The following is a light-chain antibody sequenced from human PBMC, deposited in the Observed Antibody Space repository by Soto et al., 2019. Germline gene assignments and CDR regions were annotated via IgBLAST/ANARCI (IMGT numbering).Light chain of an antibody. CDR2: DAS. CDR1: QSISFW. V-gene: IGKV1-5*01. CDR3: LQDYNYPFT. Sequence: DIQMTQSPSTLSASVGDRVTITCRASQSISFWLAWYQQKPGKAPNLLIYDASTLQTWVASRFSGSGSATDFTLTISSLQPEDSAAYYCLQDYNYPFTFGQGTKVDIK. J-gene: IGKJ2*01.